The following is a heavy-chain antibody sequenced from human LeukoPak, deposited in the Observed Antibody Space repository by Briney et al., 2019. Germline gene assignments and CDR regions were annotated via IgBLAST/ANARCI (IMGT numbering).Heavy chain of an antibody. Sequence: SETLSLTCAVYGGSFSGFYWTWIRQPPGRGLEWIGEINHSGSTNYNPSLKSRVTISVDTSKSQFSLKLNSVTAADTAMYYCARGRDPYWGQGTLVTVSS. CDR2: INHSGST. CDR3: ARGRDPY. V-gene: IGHV4-34*01. D-gene: IGHD5-24*01. J-gene: IGHJ4*02. CDR1: GGSFSGFY.